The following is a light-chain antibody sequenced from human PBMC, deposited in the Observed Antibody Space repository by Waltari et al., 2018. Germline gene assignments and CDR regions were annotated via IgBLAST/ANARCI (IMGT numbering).Light chain of an antibody. V-gene: IGLV2-23*02. J-gene: IGLJ7*01. Sequence: QSALTQPASVSGSPGQSITISCTGTSNDVGTYNLVSWYQHPPGKAPKLLIYEVTKRPSGLSNRFSGSKSGNTASLTISGLQAEDEGDYYCCSYAGSSTLVVFGGGTHLTVL. CDR1: SNDVGTYNL. CDR2: EVT. CDR3: CSYAGSSTLVV.